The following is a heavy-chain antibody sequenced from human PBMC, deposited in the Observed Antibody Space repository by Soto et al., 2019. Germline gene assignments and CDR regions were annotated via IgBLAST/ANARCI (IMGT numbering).Heavy chain of an antibody. D-gene: IGHD3-3*01. CDR1: GGSISSSSYY. CDR3: ASLRFLEWPTPYYSDY. Sequence: SETLSLTCTVSGGSISSSSYYWGWIRQPPGKGLEWIGSIYYSGSTYYNPSLKSRVTISVDTSKNQFSLKLSSVTAADTAVYYSASLRFLEWPTPYYSDYRGQGTLVSGSS. CDR2: IYYSGST. J-gene: IGHJ4*01. V-gene: IGHV4-39*01.